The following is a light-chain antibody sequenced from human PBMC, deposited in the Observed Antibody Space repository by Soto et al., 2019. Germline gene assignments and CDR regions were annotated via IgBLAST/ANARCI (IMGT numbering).Light chain of an antibody. CDR1: QSVSSY. Sequence: EIVLTQSPATLSLSPGERVTLSCRASQSVSSYLAWYQQKPGQAPRLLIHDASNRATGIPVRFSGSGSGPDFTLTISSLEPEDFAVYYCQQRTNWPPTFGQGTLLEIK. CDR2: DAS. CDR3: QQRTNWPPT. V-gene: IGKV3-11*01. J-gene: IGKJ5*01.